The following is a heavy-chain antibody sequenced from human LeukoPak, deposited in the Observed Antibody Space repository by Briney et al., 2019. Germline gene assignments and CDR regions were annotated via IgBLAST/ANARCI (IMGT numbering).Heavy chain of an antibody. CDR2: ISSSSSYI. V-gene: IGHV3-21*01. CDR3: ARDAGDYVWGSYRDRQDFDY. D-gene: IGHD3-16*02. CDR1: GFTFSSYS. J-gene: IGHJ4*02. Sequence: GGYLRLSCAAYGFTFSSYSMNWDRQAPGKGLEWVSSISSSSSYIYYADSVKGRFTISRDNAKNSLYLQMNSLRAEDTAVYYCARDAGDYVWGSYRDRQDFDYWGQGTLVTVSS.